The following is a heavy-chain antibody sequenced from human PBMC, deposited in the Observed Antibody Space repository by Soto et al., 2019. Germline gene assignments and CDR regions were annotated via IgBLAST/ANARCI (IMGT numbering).Heavy chain of an antibody. CDR1: GFTFSSYW. CDR3: ERIAATGRGWDV. V-gene: IGHV3-7*01. J-gene: IGHJ6*02. Sequence: EVQLVESGGGLVQPGGSLRLSCVDSGFTFSSYWMSWVRQAPVKGLEWVGNIKQDGSEENYVDYLKGRFTISSDNAKNSMYLQMNSLRAEDTAVYYCERIAATGRGWDVWGQGTTVVVSS. CDR2: IKQDGSEE. D-gene: IGHD6-13*01.